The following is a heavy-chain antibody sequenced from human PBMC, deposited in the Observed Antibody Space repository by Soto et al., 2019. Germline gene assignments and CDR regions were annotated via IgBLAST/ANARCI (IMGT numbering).Heavy chain of an antibody. D-gene: IGHD2-8*01. CDR2: ISGYNGDT. V-gene: IGHV1-18*01. J-gene: IGHJ6*02. CDR1: GYTFPRYG. Sequence: ASVKVSCKASGYTFPRYGISWVRQAPGQGLEWMGWISGYNGDTNYAQKFQDRVSMTIDTSTGTAYMELRSLTSDDTAIYYCAKNGQPPYYYYGLDVWGQGTKVTVSS. CDR3: AKNGQPPYYYYGLDV.